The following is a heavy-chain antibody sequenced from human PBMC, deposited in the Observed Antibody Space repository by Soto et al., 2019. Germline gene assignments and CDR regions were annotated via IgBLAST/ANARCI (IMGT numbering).Heavy chain of an antibody. CDR1: GDSISSHY. Sequence: SETLSLTCSVSGDSISSHYWSWIRQPPGKGLEWIGYISYSGSTNYNPSLKSRVTIFVHTSENQLSLSLSSVTAADTAVYFCAREVGDLGTRFDPWGQGTLVTVSS. J-gene: IGHJ5*02. V-gene: IGHV4-59*11. CDR2: ISYSGST. CDR3: AREVGDLGTRFDP. D-gene: IGHD1-26*01.